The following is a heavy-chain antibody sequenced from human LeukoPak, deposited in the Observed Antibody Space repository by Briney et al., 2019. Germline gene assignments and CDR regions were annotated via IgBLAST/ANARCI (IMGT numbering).Heavy chain of an antibody. CDR2: IRYDGIDK. CDR3: VKTGSGWFGDY. CDR1: GFSSSSYA. Sequence: GGSLRLSCAASGFSSSSYAMYWVRQAPGKGLEWVALIRYDGIDKYYVDSVKGRFTISRDNSKNMLYLQMNSLRTEDTAVYYCVKTGSGWFGDYWGQGSRVTVSS. D-gene: IGHD6-13*01. J-gene: IGHJ4*02. V-gene: IGHV3-30*02.